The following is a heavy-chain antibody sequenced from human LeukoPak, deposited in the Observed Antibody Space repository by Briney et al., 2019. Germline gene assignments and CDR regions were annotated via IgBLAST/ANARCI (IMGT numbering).Heavy chain of an antibody. CDR2: IYWDDDK. Sequence: SGPTLVNPTQTLTLSCTFSGFSLSTSGVGVGWIRQPPGKALEWLALIYWDDDKRYSPSLKSRLTITKDTSKNQVVLTMTNMDPVDTATYYCAHIWEYYYDSSGYYPFCFDYWGQGTLVTVSS. V-gene: IGHV2-5*02. J-gene: IGHJ4*02. D-gene: IGHD3-22*01. CDR1: GFSLSTSGVG. CDR3: AHIWEYYYDSSGYYPFCFDY.